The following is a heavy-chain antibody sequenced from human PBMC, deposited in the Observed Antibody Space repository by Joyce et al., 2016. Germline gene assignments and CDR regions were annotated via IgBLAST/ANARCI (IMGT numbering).Heavy chain of an antibody. CDR3: ARPYYHGSHNNYFHR. D-gene: IGHD3-10*01. V-gene: IGHV3-30-3*01. Sequence: QVQLVESGGGVVQPGRPLRLSCVVSGFNFSTYAMHWVRQAPGKGLDLGALISFNGDGQFYADSVKGRFTISRDNSKNTLFLQMNSLRPEDTAVYYCARPYYHGSHNNYFHRWGAGTLVTVTS. CDR2: ISFNGDGQ. J-gene: IGHJ1*01. CDR1: GFNFSTYA.